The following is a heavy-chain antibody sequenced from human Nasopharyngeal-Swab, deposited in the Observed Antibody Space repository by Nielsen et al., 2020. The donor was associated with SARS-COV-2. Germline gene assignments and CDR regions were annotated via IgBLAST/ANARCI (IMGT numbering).Heavy chain of an antibody. J-gene: IGHJ3*02. CDR2: ISGSGTST. D-gene: IGHD3-22*01. V-gene: IGHV3-11*01. CDR3: ARDQYYYDSSGPAFDI. CDR1: GFRFSDYY. Sequence: GGSLRLSCAASGFRFSDYYMAWIRQVPGKGLEWVSYISGSGTSTDSADSVKGRFSISRDNANNLLYLQMHSLRGEDTAVYYCARDQYYYDSSGPAFDIWGQGTMVTVSS.